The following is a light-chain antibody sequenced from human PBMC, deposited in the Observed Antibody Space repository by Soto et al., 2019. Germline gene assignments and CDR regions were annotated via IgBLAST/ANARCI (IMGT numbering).Light chain of an antibody. CDR1: QSINRF. CDR2: CAS. J-gene: IGKJ1*01. CDR3: QQSYSSPQT. V-gene: IGKV1-39*01. Sequence: DIQMTQSPSSLSASVGDRVSITCRAGQSINRFLNWYQQKPGKAPKLLIYCASNLQGGVPSRFSGRGSGTDFTLTISSLQPEDFATYYCQQSYSSPQTFGQGTKVETK.